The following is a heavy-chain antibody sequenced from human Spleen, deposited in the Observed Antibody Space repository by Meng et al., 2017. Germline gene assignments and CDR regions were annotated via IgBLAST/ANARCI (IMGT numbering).Heavy chain of an antibody. CDR1: GGSFSDYY. CDR2: INHSGST. CDR3: ARGPTTMAHDFDY. D-gene: IGHD4-11*01. Sequence: QLTLQEAGAGLLKPSETLSLTCVVSGGSFSDYYWSWIRQPPGKGLEWIGEINHSGSTNYNPSLESRATISVDTSQNNLSLKLSSVTAADSAVYYCARGPTTMAHDFDYWGQGTLVTVSS. J-gene: IGHJ4*02. V-gene: IGHV4-34*01.